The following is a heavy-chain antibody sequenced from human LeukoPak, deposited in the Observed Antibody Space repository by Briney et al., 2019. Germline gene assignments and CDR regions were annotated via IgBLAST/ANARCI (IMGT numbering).Heavy chain of an antibody. J-gene: IGHJ4*02. Sequence: PGGSLRLSCAASGFTVSSNYMSWVRQAPGKGLEWVSVIYSGGSTYYADSVKGRFTIPRDNSKNTLYLQMNSLRAEDTAVYYCARMAYYYDSSGYSLDYWGQGTLVTVSS. CDR1: GFTVSSNY. CDR2: IYSGGST. V-gene: IGHV3-53*01. CDR3: ARMAYYYDSSGYSLDY. D-gene: IGHD3-22*01.